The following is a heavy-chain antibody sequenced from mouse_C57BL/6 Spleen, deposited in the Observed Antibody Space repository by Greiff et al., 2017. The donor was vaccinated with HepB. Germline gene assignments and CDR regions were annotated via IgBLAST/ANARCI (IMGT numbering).Heavy chain of an antibody. CDR2: FHPYNDDT. CDR3: ARRDYGSPWFAY. Sequence: VQRVESGAELVKPGASVKMSCKASGYTFTTYPIEWMKQNHGKSLEWIGNFHPYNDDTKYNEKFKGKATLTVEKSSSTVYLELSRLTSDDSAVYYCARRDYGSPWFAYWGQGTLVTVSA. V-gene: IGHV1-47*01. D-gene: IGHD1-1*01. J-gene: IGHJ3*01. CDR1: GYTFTTYP.